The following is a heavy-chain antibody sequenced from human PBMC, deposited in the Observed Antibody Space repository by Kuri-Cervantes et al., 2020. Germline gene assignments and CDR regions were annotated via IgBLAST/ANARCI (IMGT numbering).Heavy chain of an antibody. Sequence: GASLKISCAASGFTFSSYGMHWVRQAPGKGLEWVAVISYDGSNKYYADSVKGRFTIARDTSKNTLYLQMNSLRAEDTAVYYCAKGAQYYDSSDDAFDIWGQGTMVTVSS. V-gene: IGHV3-30*18. J-gene: IGHJ3*02. D-gene: IGHD3-22*01. CDR2: ISYDGSNK. CDR3: AKGAQYYDSSDDAFDI. CDR1: GFTFSSYG.